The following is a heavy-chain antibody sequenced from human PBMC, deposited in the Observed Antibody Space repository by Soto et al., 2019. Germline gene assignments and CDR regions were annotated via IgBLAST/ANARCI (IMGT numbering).Heavy chain of an antibody. CDR1: AGSISSHY. CDR3: ARAMGATAASGTLYYFGTGV. Sequence: SETLSLTCTVSAGSISSHYWRWIRQTPGKGLEWIGYLYYSGSTNYNPSLKSRVTISADTSKIQFALKLSSVPVAHTAVYDGARAMGATAASGTLYYFGTGVSGQLPTRTVS. V-gene: IGHV4-59*11. D-gene: IGHD6-13*01. CDR2: LYYSGST. J-gene: IGHJ6*02.